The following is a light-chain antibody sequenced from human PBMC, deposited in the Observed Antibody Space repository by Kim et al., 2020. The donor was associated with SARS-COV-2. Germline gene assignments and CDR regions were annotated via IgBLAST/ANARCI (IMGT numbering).Light chain of an antibody. CDR1: QSVSKY. J-gene: IGKJ2*01. Sequence: SVSPGESASLSCKASQSVSKYVAWYQMKPGQAPRVIIFGAYMRASGIPTRFSGSGSGTDFTLSISSLQSEDSALYDCQHYNDWPGTFGQGTKLEI. CDR2: GAY. V-gene: IGKV3-15*01. CDR3: QHYNDWPGT.